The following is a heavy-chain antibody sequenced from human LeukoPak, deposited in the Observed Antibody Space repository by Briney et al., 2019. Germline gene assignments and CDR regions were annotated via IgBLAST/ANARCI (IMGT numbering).Heavy chain of an antibody. J-gene: IGHJ3*02. V-gene: IGHV4-4*02. Sequence: PSETLSLTCAVSSASISSSKWWSWVRQPPGKGLEWIGEIYHSGSTNYNPSLKSRVTISVDKSKNQFSLKLSSVTAADTAVYFCARSADSVITRGAFDIWGQGTMVTVSS. CDR1: SASISSSKW. CDR2: IYHSGST. D-gene: IGHD3-22*01. CDR3: ARSADSVITRGAFDI.